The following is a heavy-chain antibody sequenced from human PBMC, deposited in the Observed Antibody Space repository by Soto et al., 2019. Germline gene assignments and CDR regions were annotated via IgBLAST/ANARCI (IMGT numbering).Heavy chain of an antibody. V-gene: IGHV3-23*01. J-gene: IGHJ3*01. D-gene: IGHD6-13*01. Sequence: GGSLRLSCAASGFTFSSYAMSWVRQAPGNGLEWVSAISGSVGSTYSPGSVKGRFTITRDNSKNALYLQMNSLRAEDTAVYYCAKEGIAAAGTAFDVWGQGTMVTVSS. CDR3: AKEGIAAAGTAFDV. CDR2: ISGSVGST. CDR1: GFTFSSYA.